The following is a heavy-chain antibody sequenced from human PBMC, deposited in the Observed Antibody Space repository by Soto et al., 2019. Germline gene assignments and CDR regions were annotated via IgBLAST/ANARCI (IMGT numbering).Heavy chain of an antibody. J-gene: IGHJ4*02. V-gene: IGHV3-30*18. Sequence: VGSLRLSCAASGFTFNNYGIHWVRQAPGKGLAWVAVISYDGSNKYYADSLKGRFAISRDNSKNTLYLQMNSLRAEDTAVYYCAKGGIVATIWNYFDFWGQGTPVTVSS. CDR1: GFTFNNYG. CDR3: AKGGIVATIWNYFDF. D-gene: IGHD5-12*01. CDR2: ISYDGSNK.